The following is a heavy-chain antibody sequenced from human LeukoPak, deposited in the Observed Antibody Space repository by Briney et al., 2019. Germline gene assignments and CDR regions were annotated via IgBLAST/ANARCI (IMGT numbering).Heavy chain of an antibody. J-gene: IGHJ4*02. Sequence: PGGSLRLSCAASGFTFSTSGMHWVSQAPGKGLEWVAVIWYDGSNKHYAESVKGRFSISRDNSKSTLYLQMNSLRAEDTAVYYCARARGVSTGYRPIDYWGQGTLVTVSS. CDR1: GFTFSTSG. D-gene: IGHD3-22*01. CDR3: ARARGVSTGYRPIDY. V-gene: IGHV3-33*01. CDR2: IWYDGSNK.